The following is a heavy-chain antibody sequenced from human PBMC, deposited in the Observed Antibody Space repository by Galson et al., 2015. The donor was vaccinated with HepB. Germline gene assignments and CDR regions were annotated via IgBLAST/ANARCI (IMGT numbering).Heavy chain of an antibody. CDR3: ARSQGYSSGWYFDY. CDR2: ISYDGSNK. J-gene: IGHJ4*02. CDR1: GFTFSSYA. Sequence: SLRLFCAASGFTFSSYAMHWVRQAPGKGLEWVAVISYDGSNKYYADSVKGRFTISRDNSKNTLYLQMNSLRAEDTAVYYCARSQGYSSGWYFDYWGQGTLVTVSS. V-gene: IGHV3-30-3*01. D-gene: IGHD6-19*01.